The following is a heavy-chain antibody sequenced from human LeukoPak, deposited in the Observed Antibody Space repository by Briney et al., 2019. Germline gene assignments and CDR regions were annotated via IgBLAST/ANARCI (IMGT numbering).Heavy chain of an antibody. J-gene: IGHJ5*02. CDR1: GFTFSSYW. V-gene: IGHV3-7*03. CDR3: ARDQRLGDYVWGSYRYNWFDP. Sequence: GGSLRLSCVASGFTFSSYWMSWVRQAPGKGLEWVANIKQDGSEKYYVDSVKGRFTISRDNAKNSLYLQMNSLRAEDTAVYYCARDQRLGDYVWGSYRYNWFDPWGQGTLVTVSS. CDR2: IKQDGSEK. D-gene: IGHD3-16*02.